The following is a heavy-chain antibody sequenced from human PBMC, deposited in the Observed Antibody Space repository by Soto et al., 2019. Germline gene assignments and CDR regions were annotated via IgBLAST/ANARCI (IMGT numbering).Heavy chain of an antibody. V-gene: IGHV4-61*01. CDR3: ARDFSRLGLHLD. Sequence: QVQLQESGPGLVKPSETLSLTCTVSGGSVSSGSYYWGWIRQPPGKGPEWIGYVYYSGSTNYNPSLKSRVTLSVDTSKNQFSLNLGSVTAADTAVYYCARDFSRLGLHLDWGQGTLVTVSS. CDR1: GGSVSSGSYY. D-gene: IGHD3-3*01. CDR2: VYYSGST. J-gene: IGHJ4*02.